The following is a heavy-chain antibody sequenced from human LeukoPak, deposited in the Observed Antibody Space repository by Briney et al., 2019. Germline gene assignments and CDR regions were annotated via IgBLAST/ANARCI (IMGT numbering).Heavy chain of an antibody. CDR1: GFSFSTYG. V-gene: IGHV3-30*18. Sequence: PGRSLRLSCAASGFSFSTYGMHWVRQAPGKGLEWVAVISYDGNDKYYGDSVKGRFTISRDNSKNTLYLQMNSLRAEDTAVYYCAKGYTDFGYWGQGTLVTVSS. CDR3: AKGYTDFGY. D-gene: IGHD3-16*02. CDR2: ISYDGNDK. J-gene: IGHJ4*02.